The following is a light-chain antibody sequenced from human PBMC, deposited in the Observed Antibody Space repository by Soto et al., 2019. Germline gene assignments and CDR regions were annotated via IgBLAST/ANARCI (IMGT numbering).Light chain of an antibody. J-gene: IGKJ5*01. CDR3: QQYGSSPRIT. Sequence: EIELTQSRGSLSLSPGERATLSCRARQSVTNNYLAWYQQKPGQAPRLVIYRASSRATGIPDRFSGSGSGTDFTLTISRLEPEDFAVYYCQQYGSSPRITFGQGTRLEIK. CDR2: RAS. V-gene: IGKV3-20*01. CDR1: QSVTNNY.